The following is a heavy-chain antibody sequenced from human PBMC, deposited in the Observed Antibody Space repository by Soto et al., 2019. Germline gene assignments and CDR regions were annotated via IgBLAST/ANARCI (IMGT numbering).Heavy chain of an antibody. CDR2: IIYNGAT. V-gene: IGHV4-61*08. CDR3: ARTRNSDSWAAWF. Sequence: QVQLQESGPGLVKPSETLSLTCTVSGASVTSGGYSWSWIRQPPGKGLEWIGFIIYNGATKYNPSLESRVTMSVDTPKNQFLLKLSSVNAADTAVYYCARTRNSDSWAAWFWGQGTLVTVSS. J-gene: IGHJ4*02. D-gene: IGHD1-26*01. CDR1: GASVTSGGYS.